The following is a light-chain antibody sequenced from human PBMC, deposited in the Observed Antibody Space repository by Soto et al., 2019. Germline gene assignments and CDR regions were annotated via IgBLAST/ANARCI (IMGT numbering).Light chain of an antibody. CDR1: SSDVGGYKY. V-gene: IGLV2-11*01. CDR3: CSYTTTYTLV. J-gene: IGLJ3*02. CDR2: DVS. Sequence: QSALTQPRSVSGSPGQSVTISCTGTSSDVGGYKYVSWYQQHPGKAPKLMIYDVSKRPSGVPDRFSGSKSGNTASLTISGLQAEDEADYYCCSYTTTYTLVFGGGTKLTVL.